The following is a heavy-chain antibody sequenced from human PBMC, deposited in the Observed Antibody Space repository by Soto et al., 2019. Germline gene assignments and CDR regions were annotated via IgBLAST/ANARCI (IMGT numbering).Heavy chain of an antibody. J-gene: IGHJ4*02. V-gene: IGHV3-23*01. CDR2: ISGSGGTT. Sequence: EVQLLESGGGLVQPGGSLRLSCVASGFTFSSYAMSWVRQAPGKGLEWVSAISGSGGTTYYADSVRDRLSISRDNSKNTLYLQMNSLRAEDTAVYYCAKAPRWTGTSRYWGQGTLVTVSS. CDR3: AKAPRWTGTSRY. CDR1: GFTFSSYA. D-gene: IGHD1-7*01.